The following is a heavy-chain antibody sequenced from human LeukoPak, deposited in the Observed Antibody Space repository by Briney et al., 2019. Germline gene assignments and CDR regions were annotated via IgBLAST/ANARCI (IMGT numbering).Heavy chain of an antibody. J-gene: IGHJ4*02. CDR2: ISYDGSNK. V-gene: IGHV3-30-3*01. CDR3: ARDGEVLEMATIHPRGFDY. CDR1: GFTFSSYA. D-gene: IGHD5-24*01. Sequence: GGSLRLSCAASGFTFSSYAMHWVRQAPGKGLEWVAVISYDGSNKYYADSVKGRFTISRDNSKNTLYLQMNSLRAEDTAVYYCARDGEVLEMATIHPRGFDYWGQGTLVTVSS.